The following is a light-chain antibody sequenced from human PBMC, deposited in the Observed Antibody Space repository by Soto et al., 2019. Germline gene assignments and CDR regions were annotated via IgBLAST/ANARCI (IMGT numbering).Light chain of an antibody. V-gene: IGLV1-40*01. Sequence: QSALTQPPSVSGAPGQRVTISCTGSSSNIGAGHDVHWYQQLPGTAPKLLIYGNGNRPSGVPDRFSGSKSGTSASLAITGLQAEDEADYYCQSYDSSLSGSEVFGTGTKV. CDR1: SSNIGAGHD. CDR3: QSYDSSLSGSEV. CDR2: GNG. J-gene: IGLJ1*01.